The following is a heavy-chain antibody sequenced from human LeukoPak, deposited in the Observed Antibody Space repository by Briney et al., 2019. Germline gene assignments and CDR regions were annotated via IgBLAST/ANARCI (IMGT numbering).Heavy chain of an antibody. CDR1: GFTFTTYE. J-gene: IGHJ4*02. CDR2: ISGSGSSI. Sequence: GGSLRLSCAASGFTFTTYEMNWVRQAPGKGLEWVSYISGSGSSIYYADSVKGRFTISRDNAKNSLYLQMNSLRAEDTAVYYCARVDYSSSWEIDYWGQGTLVTVSS. CDR3: ARVDYSSSWEIDY. V-gene: IGHV3-48*03. D-gene: IGHD6-13*01.